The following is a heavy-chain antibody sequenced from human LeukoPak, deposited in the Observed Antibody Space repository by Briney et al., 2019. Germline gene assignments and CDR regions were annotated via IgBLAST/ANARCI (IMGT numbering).Heavy chain of an antibody. CDR1: GFTFSDYY. J-gene: IGHJ4*02. CDR3: AREGYYYGSGSYYNVPGFDY. Sequence: PGGSLRLTCAASGFTFSDYYMSWIRQAPGKGLEWFSYISSSGSTIYYADSVKGRFTISRDNAKNSLYLQMNSLRAEDTAVYYCAREGYYYGSGSYYNVPGFDYWGQGTLVTVSS. D-gene: IGHD3-10*01. CDR2: ISSSGSTI. V-gene: IGHV3-11*01.